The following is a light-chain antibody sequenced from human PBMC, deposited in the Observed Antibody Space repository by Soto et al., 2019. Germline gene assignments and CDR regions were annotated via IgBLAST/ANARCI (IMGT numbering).Light chain of an antibody. Sequence: DIVMTQSPDSLAVSLGERVTINCKSSQSVLYSSNNRNYLAWFQQKPGQPPKLLIYWASTRESGVPDRCSGSGSGTDFTLTISGLQAEDVAVYYCQQYYNTPLTFGGGTKVEI. V-gene: IGKV4-1*01. CDR1: QSVLYSSNNRNY. J-gene: IGKJ4*01. CDR2: WAS. CDR3: QQYYNTPLT.